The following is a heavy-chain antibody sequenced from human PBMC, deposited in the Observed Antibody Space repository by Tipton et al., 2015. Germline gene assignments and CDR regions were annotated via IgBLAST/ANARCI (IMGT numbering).Heavy chain of an antibody. CDR1: GYTFSSYG. V-gene: IGHV1-8*01. D-gene: IGHD6-19*01. CDR3: ATGIAVSGYDAFDI. CDR2: MNPNSGDT. J-gene: IGHJ3*02. Sequence: QLVQSGAEVKKPGASVKVSCKASGYTFSSYGINWVRQATGQGLEWMGWMNPNSGDTDYAQKFQGRVTMTRNTSISTAYMELSSLRSEDTAAYYCATGIAVSGYDAFDIWGQGTMVSVSS.